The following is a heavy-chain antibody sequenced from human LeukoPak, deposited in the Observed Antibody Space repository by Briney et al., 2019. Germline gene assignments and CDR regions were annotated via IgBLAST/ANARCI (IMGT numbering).Heavy chain of an antibody. V-gene: IGHV4-59*01. CDR1: RRSMSGYY. CDR2: AFDSETT. J-gene: IGHJ4*02. D-gene: IGHD4-17*01. Sequence: RPSETLSLTCTVSRRSMSGYYWSWIRQPPGKGLEWIGYAFDSETTDYNPSLKSRVIISIDTSKNQVSLKLNSVSAADSAVYYCARGSVTPDAGYWGPGTLVTVSS. CDR3: ARGSVTPDAGY.